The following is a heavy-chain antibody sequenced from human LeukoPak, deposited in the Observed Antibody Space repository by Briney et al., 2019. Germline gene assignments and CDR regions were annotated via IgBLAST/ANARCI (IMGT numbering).Heavy chain of an antibody. CDR3: ARDQVTMVRGVITKNWFDP. J-gene: IGHJ5*02. CDR2: INAGNGNT. V-gene: IGHV1-3*01. Sequence: PVASVKVSCKASGYTFTSYAMHWVRQAPGQRLEWMGWINAGNGNTKYSQKFQGRVTITRDTSASTAYMELSSLRSEDTAVYYCARDQVTMVRGVITKNWFDPWGQGTLVTVSS. CDR1: GYTFTSYA. D-gene: IGHD3-10*01.